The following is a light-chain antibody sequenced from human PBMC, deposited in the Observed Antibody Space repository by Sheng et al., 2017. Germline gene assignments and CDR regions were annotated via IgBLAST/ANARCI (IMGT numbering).Light chain of an antibody. Sequence: EIVMTQSPATLSMSPGERATLSCRASQSVNTNLAWYQQKPGRAPRLLIYGASTRATDIPARFSGSGSGTEFTLTISSLQSEDFAIYYCQQFNNWPVTFGQGTKVEIK. CDR3: QQFNNWPVT. V-gene: IGKV3-15*01. J-gene: IGKJ1*01. CDR1: QSVNTN. CDR2: GAS.